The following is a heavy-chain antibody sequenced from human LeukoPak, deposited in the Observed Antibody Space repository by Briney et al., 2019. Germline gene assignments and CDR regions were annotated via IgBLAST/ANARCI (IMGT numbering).Heavy chain of an antibody. CDR3: ATARSDTAYFLRDLIHATFDP. CDR2: IIPILGIA. D-gene: IGHD5-18*01. J-gene: IGHJ5*02. CDR1: GGTFSSYA. Sequence: SVKVSCKASGGTFSSYAISWVRQAPGQGLEWMGRIIPILGIANYAQKFQGRVTITADKSTSTAYMELSSLRSEDTAVYYCATARSDTAYFLRDLIHATFDPWGQGTLVTVSS. V-gene: IGHV1-69*04.